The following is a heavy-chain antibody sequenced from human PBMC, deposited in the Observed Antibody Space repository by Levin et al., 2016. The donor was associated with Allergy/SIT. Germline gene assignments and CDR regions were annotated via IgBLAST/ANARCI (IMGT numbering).Heavy chain of an antibody. CDR3: ARGQVSYYYSAMDV. V-gene: IGHV4-34*01. Sequence: SETLSLTCAVYGGSFSGYYWSWIRQPPGKGLEWIGEINHSGITKYTPSLKSRVTISVDTSKNQFSLKLSSVTAADTAVYYCARGQVSYYYSAMDVWGQGTTVTVSS. CDR1: GGSFSGYY. J-gene: IGHJ6*02. CDR2: INHSGIT.